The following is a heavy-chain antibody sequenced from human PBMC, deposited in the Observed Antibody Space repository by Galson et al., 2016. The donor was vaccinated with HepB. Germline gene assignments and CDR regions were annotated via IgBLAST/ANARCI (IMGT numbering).Heavy chain of an antibody. CDR2: IYPGDSNT. CDR1: GYSFTNYW. J-gene: IGHJ4*02. CDR3: ARSYYVGNSQLPWYFDF. D-gene: IGHD4-23*01. Sequence: QSGAEVKKPGESLKISCKGSGYSFTNYWIGWFRQMPGKSLEWMGIIYPGDSNTRYSPSFQGQVTISADKSISTAYLQWSSLKASDTAMYYCARSYYVGNSQLPWYFDFWGQGPLVTVTS. V-gene: IGHV5-51*01.